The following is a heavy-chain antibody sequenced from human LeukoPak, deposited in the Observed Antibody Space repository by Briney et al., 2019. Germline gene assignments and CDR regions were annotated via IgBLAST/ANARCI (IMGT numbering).Heavy chain of an antibody. CDR1: AFIFNNYY. V-gene: IGHV3-11*04. CDR2: ISNSGSTM. CDR3: ARGLQGIDY. Sequence: GGSLRLSCAASAFIFNNYYMSWIRQAPEKGLECVSYISNSGSTMFYADSVKGRFTISRDDAKNTLYLQMNSLRAEDTAVYYCARGLQGIDYWGQGTLVTVSS. J-gene: IGHJ4*02. D-gene: IGHD4-11*01.